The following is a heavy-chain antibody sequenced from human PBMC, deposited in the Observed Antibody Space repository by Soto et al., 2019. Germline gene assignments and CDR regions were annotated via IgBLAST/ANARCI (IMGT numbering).Heavy chain of an antibody. CDR2: ISGSGGTT. CDR3: AKYGRDSSAWKADY. D-gene: IGHD6-19*01. CDR1: GFTFSSFS. V-gene: IGHV3-23*01. J-gene: IGHJ4*02. Sequence: EVELLESAGGLVQPGGSLRLSCAASGFTFSSFSMTWVRQAPGKGLEWVSAISGSGGTTYYADSVKDRFTISRDNSKSTLFLQMHSLRAEDTAVYYCAKYGRDSSAWKADYWGQGTLVTVSS.